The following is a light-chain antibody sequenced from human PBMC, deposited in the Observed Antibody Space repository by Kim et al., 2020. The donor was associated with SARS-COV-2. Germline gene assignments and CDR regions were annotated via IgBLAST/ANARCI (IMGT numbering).Light chain of an antibody. CDR2: GAC. CDR3: QRYNKRYT. Sequence: LSVSPGERATLTCRANQTISNNLAWYQQKPGQAPRLLVYGACTRATDIPARFTGSGSETEFTLTISGLQSGEFAIYYCQRYNKRYTFGQRTKLEI. J-gene: IGKJ2*01. V-gene: IGKV3-15*01. CDR1: QTISNN.